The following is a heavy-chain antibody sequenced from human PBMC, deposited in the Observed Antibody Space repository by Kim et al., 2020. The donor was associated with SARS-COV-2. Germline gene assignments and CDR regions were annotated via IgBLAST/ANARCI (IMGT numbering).Heavy chain of an antibody. CDR3: AKVYRSEIDAFDI. J-gene: IGHJ3*02. Sequence: YADSVKGRCTISRDNAQNSLYLHMNGLRAEDTALYYCAKVYRSEIDAFDIWGQGTMVTVSS. V-gene: IGHV3-9*01. D-gene: IGHD5-12*01.